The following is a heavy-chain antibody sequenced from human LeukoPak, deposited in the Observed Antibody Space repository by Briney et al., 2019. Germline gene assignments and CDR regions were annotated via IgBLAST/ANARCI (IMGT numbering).Heavy chain of an antibody. CDR2: INPNSGGT. D-gene: IGHD6-13*01. CDR1: GYTFTGYY. CDR3: ARSGIAAAGNYYYYYYMDV. V-gene: IGHV1-2*02. J-gene: IGHJ6*03. Sequence: AASVKVSCKASGYTFTGYYMHCVRQAPGQGLEWMGWINPNSGGTNYAQKFQSRVTMTRDTSISTAYMELSRLRSDDKAVYYCARSGIAAAGNYYYYYYMDVWGKGTTVTVSS.